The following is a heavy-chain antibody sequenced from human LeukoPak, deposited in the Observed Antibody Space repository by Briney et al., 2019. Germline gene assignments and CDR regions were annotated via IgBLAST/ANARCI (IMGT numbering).Heavy chain of an antibody. D-gene: IGHD6-19*01. CDR2: INAGNGNT. CDR1: GYTFTSYA. V-gene: IGHV1-3*01. J-gene: IGHJ4*02. Sequence: ASVKVSCKASGYTFTSYAMHWVRQAPGQRLEWMGWINAGNGNTKYSQKFQGRVTITRDTSASTAYMELSSLRSEDTAVYYCARVRYSSAQTSGYYFDYWGQGTLVTVSS. CDR3: ARVRYSSAQTSGYYFDY.